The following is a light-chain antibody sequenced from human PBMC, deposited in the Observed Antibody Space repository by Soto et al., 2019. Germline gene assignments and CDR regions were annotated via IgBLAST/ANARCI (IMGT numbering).Light chain of an antibody. CDR3: QQSGSSLYT. J-gene: IGKJ2*01. CDR1: QSVNNNY. CDR2: AAS. Sequence: EIVLTQSPGTLSLSPGEGATLSCRASQSVNNNYVAWYQQKSGQPPRLLIFAASSRATGIPGRFSGSGSGTDFSLTSSGLEPEDFAVYYCQQSGSSLYTFGQGTKLEIK. V-gene: IGKV3-20*01.